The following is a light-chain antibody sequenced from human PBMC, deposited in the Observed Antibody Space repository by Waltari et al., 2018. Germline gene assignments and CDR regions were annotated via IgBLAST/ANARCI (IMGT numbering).Light chain of an antibody. CDR2: GAS. V-gene: IGKV3-15*01. CDR3: QQYNNWPQT. CDR1: QSVSSN. J-gene: IGKJ1*01. Sequence: EIVMTQSPATLSVSPGERATLSCRASQSVSSNLAGYQQKPGQAPRLLIYGASTRVTGIPARFSGSGSGTEFTLTISSLQSEDFAVYYCQQYNNWPQTFGQGTKVEIK.